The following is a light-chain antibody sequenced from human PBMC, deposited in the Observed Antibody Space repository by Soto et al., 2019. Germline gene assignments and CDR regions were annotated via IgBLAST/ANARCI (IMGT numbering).Light chain of an antibody. CDR2: DAS. CDR3: QQRSNWPPLT. J-gene: IGKJ4*01. CDR1: QSVSSY. Sequence: EIVLTQSPATLSLSPGERATLSSRASQSVSSYLAWYQQKPGQAPRLLIYDASNRATGIPARLSGSGSGTDFTLTISSLEPEDFAVYYCQQRSNWPPLTFGGGTKVDIK. V-gene: IGKV3-11*01.